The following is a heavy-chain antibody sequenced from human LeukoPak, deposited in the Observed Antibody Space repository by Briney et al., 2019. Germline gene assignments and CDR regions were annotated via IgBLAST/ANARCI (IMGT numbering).Heavy chain of an antibody. J-gene: IGHJ4*02. D-gene: IGHD2-21*01. CDR1: GYTFTDYY. CDR2: INPNSGGT. CDR3: ARGRYCGENTCSDFDS. Sequence: ASVKVSCKASGYTFTDYYMHWVRQAPGPGLEWMGWINPNSGGTDYAQKFQGRVTLIRDTSIGTAYMELSRLTSDDTAVYYCARGRYCGENTCSDFDSWGQGTLVTVSS. V-gene: IGHV1-2*02.